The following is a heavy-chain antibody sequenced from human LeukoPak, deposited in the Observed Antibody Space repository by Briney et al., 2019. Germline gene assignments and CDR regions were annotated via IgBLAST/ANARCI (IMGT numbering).Heavy chain of an antibody. CDR2: ISGSGGST. J-gene: IGHJ4*02. CDR3: ARREYYDILTGVGGY. D-gene: IGHD3-9*01. V-gene: IGHV3-23*01. CDR1: GFTFSSYA. Sequence: GSLRLSCAASGFTFSSYAMSWVRQAPGRGLEWVSAISGSGGSTYYADSVKGRFTISRDNSKNTLYLQMNSLRAEDTAVYYCARREYYDILTGVGGYWGQGTLVTVSS.